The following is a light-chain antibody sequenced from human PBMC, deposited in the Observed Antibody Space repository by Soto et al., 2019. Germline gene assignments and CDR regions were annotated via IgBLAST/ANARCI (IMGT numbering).Light chain of an antibody. CDR1: QSLNSNY. Sequence: EVVLTQSPGTLCLSPGERATLSCRASQSLNSNYLAWYQQKPGQAPRLLIYGASNRYTGIPDRFSGSVSGTDFALTIISQEPEDFAVLYCQQYGTSSITFGQGTRLEI. CDR2: GAS. CDR3: QQYGTSSIT. J-gene: IGKJ5*01. V-gene: IGKV3-20*01.